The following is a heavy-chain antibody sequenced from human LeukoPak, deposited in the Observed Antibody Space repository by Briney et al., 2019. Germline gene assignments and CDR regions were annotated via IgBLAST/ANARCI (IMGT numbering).Heavy chain of an antibody. V-gene: IGHV1-46*03. J-gene: IGHJ4*02. CDR1: GYTFTSYY. Sequence: ASVKVSCKASGYTFTSYYMHWVRQAPGQGLEWMGIISPSGGSTSYAQKFQGRVTMTRDTSTSTVYMELSSLRSEDTAVYYCARDIVSEVAGNTPEYYFDYWGQGTWSPSPQ. D-gene: IGHD6-19*01. CDR2: ISPSGGST. CDR3: ARDIVSEVAGNTPEYYFDY.